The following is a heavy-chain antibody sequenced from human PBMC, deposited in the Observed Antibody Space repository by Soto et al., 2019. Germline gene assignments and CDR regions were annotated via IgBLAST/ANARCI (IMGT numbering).Heavy chain of an antibody. J-gene: IGHJ3*02. V-gene: IGHV4-39*01. CDR1: GDFLSSYY. Sequence: SETLSLTCTVSGDFLSSYYWGWIRQPPGKGLEWIGSIYYSGSTYYNPSLKSRVTISVDTSKNQFSLKLSSVTAADTAVYYCAKGGSGSYSNAFDIWGQGTMVTVSS. CDR2: IYYSGST. CDR3: AKGGSGSYSNAFDI. D-gene: IGHD3-10*01.